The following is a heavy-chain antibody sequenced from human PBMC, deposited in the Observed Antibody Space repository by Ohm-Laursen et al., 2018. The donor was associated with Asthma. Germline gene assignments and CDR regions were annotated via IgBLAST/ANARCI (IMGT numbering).Heavy chain of an antibody. CDR3: ARANYDLATGYKYYFDS. J-gene: IGHJ4*02. CDR2: IFHSGNT. D-gene: IGHD3-9*01. Sequence: TLSLTCGVSGGSITRGGYSWHWIRQPPGKGLEWIGHIFHSGNTYYNPSLKSRVTISLDRPKNQFSLKLTSVTAANTAVYYCARANYDLATGYKYYFDSWGQGILVTVSS. V-gene: IGHV4-30-2*01. CDR1: GGSITRGGYS.